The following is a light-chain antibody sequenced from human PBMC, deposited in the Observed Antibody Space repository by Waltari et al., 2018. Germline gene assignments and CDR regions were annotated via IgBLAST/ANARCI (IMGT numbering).Light chain of an antibody. CDR1: KSLSSY. J-gene: IGKJ5*01. V-gene: IGKV1-39*01. CDR3: QQSYSTLSIT. Sequence: DIQMTQSPSSLSASVGARVTITCRASKSLSSYLNWYQQKPGKAPKLLIYAASSLQSGVPSRFSGSGSGTDFTLTISSLQPEDFATYYCQQSYSTLSITFGQGTRLEIK. CDR2: AAS.